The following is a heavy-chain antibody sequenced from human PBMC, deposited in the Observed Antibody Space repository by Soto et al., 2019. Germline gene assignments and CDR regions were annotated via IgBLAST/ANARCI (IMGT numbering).Heavy chain of an antibody. V-gene: IGHV1-69*13. CDR3: ARWNYDFWSGLYYYYGMDV. CDR2: IIPIFGTA. Sequence: ASVKVSCKASGGTFSSYAISWVRQAPGQGLEWMGGIIPIFGTANYAQKLQGRVTITADESTSTAYMELSSLRSEDTAVYFCARWNYDFWSGLYYYYGMDVWGQGTTVTVSS. J-gene: IGHJ6*02. CDR1: GGTFSSYA. D-gene: IGHD3-3*01.